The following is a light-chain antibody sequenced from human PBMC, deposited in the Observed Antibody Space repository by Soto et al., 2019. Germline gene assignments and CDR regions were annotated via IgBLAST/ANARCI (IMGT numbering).Light chain of an antibody. CDR1: QDISNN. CDR2: AAS. V-gene: IGKV1-33*01. J-gene: IGKJ5*01. Sequence: IHMTQSPSSMSASVGGSVTITSQASQDISNNLRWYQQKPGKAPNLLIYAASNLETGVPSRFTGSGSGTDFTLTINSLKTDDIATYYCQQYDYLPITFGQGTRLEIK. CDR3: QQYDYLPIT.